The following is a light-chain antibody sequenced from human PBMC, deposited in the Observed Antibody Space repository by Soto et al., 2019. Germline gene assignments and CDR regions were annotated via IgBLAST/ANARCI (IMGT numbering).Light chain of an antibody. CDR3: SSYAGSNNFV. J-gene: IGLJ1*01. CDR2: EVT. V-gene: IGLV2-8*01. Sequence: QSFLTQPPSASGFPGQSVTISCTGTSSDVGYYDYVSWYQQHPGKAPKLVIYEVTKRPSGVPDRVSASKSGNTASLTVSGLRAEDEADYYCSSYAGSNNFVFGSGTKAT. CDR1: SSDVGYYDY.